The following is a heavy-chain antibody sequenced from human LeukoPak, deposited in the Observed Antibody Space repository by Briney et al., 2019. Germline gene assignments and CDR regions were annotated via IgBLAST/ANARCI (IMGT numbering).Heavy chain of an antibody. J-gene: IGHJ6*02. V-gene: IGHV4-59*12. CDR2: IYHSGST. CDR3: ASDYYGMDV. CDR1: GGSISSYY. Sequence: SETLSLTCTVSGGSISSYYWSWIRQPPGKGLEWIGYIYHSGSTYYNPSLKSRVTISVDRSKNQFSLKLSSVTAADTAVYYCASDYYGMDVWGQGTTVTVSS.